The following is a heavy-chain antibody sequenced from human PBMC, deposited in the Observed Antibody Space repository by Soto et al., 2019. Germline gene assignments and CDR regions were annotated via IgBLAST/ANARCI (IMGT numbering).Heavy chain of an antibody. CDR1: FYTFSSHG. V-gene: IGHV1-18*04. D-gene: IGHD4-17*01. J-gene: IGHJ4*02. CDR2: ISGYNGNT. Sequence: ASVKVSCKASFYTFSSHGINWVRQAPGQGLEWMGWISGYNGNTNYAQKLQGRGTMTTDTSTSTAYMELRSLRSDDTAVYYCASWVGQVENSGGRFDYGGQGTLVT. CDR3: ASWVGQVENSGGRFDY.